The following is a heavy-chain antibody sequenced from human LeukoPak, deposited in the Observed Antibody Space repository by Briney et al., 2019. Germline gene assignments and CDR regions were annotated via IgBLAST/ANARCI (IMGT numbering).Heavy chain of an antibody. V-gene: IGHV1-2*02. Sequence: ASVKVSCKASGYTFTGYYIHWVRQAPGQGLEWMGWINPNSGGTNYAQKFQGRVTMTRDTSISTAYMELSRLRSDDTAVYYRARTNWGWGTSQTHARSFDYWGQGILVTVSS. CDR1: GYTFTGYY. D-gene: IGHD7-27*01. CDR2: INPNSGGT. CDR3: ARTNWGWGTSQTHARSFDY. J-gene: IGHJ4*02.